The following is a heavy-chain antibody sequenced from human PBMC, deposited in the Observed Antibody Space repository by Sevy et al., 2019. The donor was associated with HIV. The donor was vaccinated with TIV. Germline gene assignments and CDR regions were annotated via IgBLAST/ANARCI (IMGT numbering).Heavy chain of an antibody. CDR3: AKAHADCSGGTCYTAHYYYDMDV. V-gene: IGHV3-30*18. CDR2: ISYAGGNK. D-gene: IGHD2-15*01. J-gene: IGHJ6*02. Sequence: GGSLRLSCAASGFAFSDYAMHWVRQAPGKGLEWVAAISYAGGNKYFADSVKGRFTVSKDNSKNTRYLEMNSLRAEDTAVYYSAKAHADCSGGTCYTAHYYYDMDVWGRGTTVTVSS. CDR1: GFAFSDYA.